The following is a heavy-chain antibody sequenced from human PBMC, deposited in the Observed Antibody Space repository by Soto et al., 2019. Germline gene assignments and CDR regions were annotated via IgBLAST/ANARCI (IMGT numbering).Heavy chain of an antibody. Sequence: VQLVESGGGVVHPGRSLRLSCAASGFTFSSYGMHWVRQAPGKGLEWEAVLWYDGSNKYYADSVKGRFTISRDNSKNTLYLQMNSLRAEDTAVDYCARSAYCSSTSCFFDYWGQGTLVTVSS. D-gene: IGHD2-2*01. J-gene: IGHJ4*02. CDR2: LWYDGSNK. CDR3: ARSAYCSSTSCFFDY. V-gene: IGHV3-33*01. CDR1: GFTFSSYG.